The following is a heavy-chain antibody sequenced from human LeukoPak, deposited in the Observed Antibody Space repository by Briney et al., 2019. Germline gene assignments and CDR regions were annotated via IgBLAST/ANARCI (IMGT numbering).Heavy chain of an antibody. CDR3: AREYCSGGSCYYYYYKDV. V-gene: IGHV3-21*01. CDR2: ISSSSSYI. J-gene: IGHJ6*03. CDR1: GFTFSSYS. Sequence: GGSLRLSCAASGFTFSSYSMNWVRQAPGKGLEWVSSISSSSSYIYYADSVKGRFTISRDNAKNSLYLQMNSLRAEDTAVYYCAREYCSGGSCYYYYYKDVWGKGTTVTVSS. D-gene: IGHD2-15*01.